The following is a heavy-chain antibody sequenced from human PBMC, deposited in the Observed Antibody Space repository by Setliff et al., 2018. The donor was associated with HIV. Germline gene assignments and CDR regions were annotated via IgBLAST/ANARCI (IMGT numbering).Heavy chain of an antibody. V-gene: IGHV4-61*09. D-gene: IGHD3-3*01. CDR2: ISTSGST. CDR1: GGSISSGSHF. J-gene: IGHJ4*02. Sequence: SETLFLTCTVSGGSISSGSHFWGWIRQPAGKGLEWIGHISTSGSTCYNPSLKTRVTISVDTSKNQFSLKLSSVTAADTAVYYCASLTTDRFLEWLFVYWGQGTLVTVSS. CDR3: ASLTTDRFLEWLFVY.